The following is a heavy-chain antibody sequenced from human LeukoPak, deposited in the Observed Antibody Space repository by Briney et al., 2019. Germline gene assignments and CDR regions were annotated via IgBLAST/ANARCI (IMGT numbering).Heavy chain of an antibody. CDR2: ISGSGGST. Sequence: GGSLRLSCAASGFTFSTYAMSWVRRAPGKGLDWLSAISGSGGSTYYADSVKGRFTISRDNSKNTLYLQLDSLRAEDTAVYYCAKVSLGTAMTSWGQGTLVTVSS. CDR1: GFTFSTYA. CDR3: AKVSLGTAMTS. V-gene: IGHV3-23*01. J-gene: IGHJ5*02. D-gene: IGHD5-18*01.